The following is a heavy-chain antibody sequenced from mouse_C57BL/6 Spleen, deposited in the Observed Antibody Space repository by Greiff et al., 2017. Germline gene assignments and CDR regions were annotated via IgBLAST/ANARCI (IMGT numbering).Heavy chain of an antibody. CDR3: VRRDDYDAY. J-gene: IGHJ2*01. CDR2: IDPSDIYT. Sequence: VQLQQPGAELVKPGASVKLSCKASGYTFTSYWMQWVKQRPGQGLAWIGEIDPSDIYTNSNQKFKGKATLTVDTSSSTAYLQLSSLTSEDSAVYYCVRRDDYDAYLGQGTTLTVSS. CDR1: GYTFTSYW. V-gene: IGHV1-50*01. D-gene: IGHD2-4*01.